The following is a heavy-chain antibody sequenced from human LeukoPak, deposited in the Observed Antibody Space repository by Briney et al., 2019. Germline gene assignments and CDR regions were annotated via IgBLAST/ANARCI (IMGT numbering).Heavy chain of an antibody. CDR3: ARWYSSGWSDPYYMDV. CDR1: GFTFSSYS. Sequence: KPGGSLRLSCAASGFTFSSYSMNWVRQAPGKGLEWVSSISSSSSYIYYADSVKGRFTISRDNAKNSLYLQMNSLRAEDTAVYYCARWYSSGWSDPYYMDVWGKGTTVTISS. V-gene: IGHV3-21*01. CDR2: ISSSSSYI. J-gene: IGHJ6*03. D-gene: IGHD6-19*01.